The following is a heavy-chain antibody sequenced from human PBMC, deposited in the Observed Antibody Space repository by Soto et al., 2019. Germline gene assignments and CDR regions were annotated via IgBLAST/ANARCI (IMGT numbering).Heavy chain of an antibody. V-gene: IGHV4-59*01. CDR2: IHYSGTT. D-gene: IGHD6-13*01. CDR3: AAGEASSRNLAPYYLDF. Sequence: PSETLSVTCTVSGGSMRNYFWTWIRQPPGKGLEWIGYIHYSGTTSFFPSYNPSLRSRVTISEDTSKNQFSLKLLSVTTADTAVYFCAAGEASSRNLAPYYLDFWGQGTLVTVYS. J-gene: IGHJ4*02. CDR1: GGSMRNYF.